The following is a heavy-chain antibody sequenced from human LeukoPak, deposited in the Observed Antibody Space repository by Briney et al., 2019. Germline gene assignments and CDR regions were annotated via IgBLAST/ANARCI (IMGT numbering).Heavy chain of an antibody. V-gene: IGHV3-33*01. D-gene: IGHD6-6*01. CDR1: GFTFSSYG. CDR3: ARDMDSSSHYFDY. CDR2: IWYDGSNK. J-gene: IGHJ4*02. Sequence: GGSLRLSCAASGFTFSSYGMHWVRQAPGKGLEWVAVIWYDGSNKYYADSVKGRFTISRDNSKNTLYLQMNSLRAEDTAVYYCARDMDSSSHYFDYWGQGALVTVSS.